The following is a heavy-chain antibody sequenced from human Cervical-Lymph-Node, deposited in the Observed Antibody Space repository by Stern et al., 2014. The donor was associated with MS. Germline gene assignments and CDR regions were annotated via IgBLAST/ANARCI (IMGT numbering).Heavy chain of an antibody. Sequence: EVQLVESGAELIRPGESLKISCKGSGYKFSIYWIAWVRQMPGKGLEWMGITYPGDSETRSSPSFQGQVPMSADKSTSTAYLQWSSLNASDTAMYFCARQTTAWASDVWGQGTLVTVSS. CDR3: ARQTTAWASDV. J-gene: IGHJ4*02. CDR1: GYKFSIYW. CDR2: TYPGDSET. D-gene: IGHD1-14*01. V-gene: IGHV5-51*01.